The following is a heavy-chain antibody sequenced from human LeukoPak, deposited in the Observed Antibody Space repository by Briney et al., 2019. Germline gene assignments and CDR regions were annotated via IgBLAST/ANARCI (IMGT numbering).Heavy chain of an antibody. D-gene: IGHD1-1*01. J-gene: IGHJ4*02. Sequence: GGSLRLSCTSSGFTFREFAVSWFRQAPGKGLEGIGFIRSSIYGGTPKAAASVKGRFIFSRDDSKGVAYLRVNSLKADDTAVYYCSREWGNGNDLRPDSWGQGTLVTVSS. CDR1: GFTFREFA. V-gene: IGHV3-49*03. CDR3: SREWGNGNDLRPDS. CDR2: IRSSIYGGTP.